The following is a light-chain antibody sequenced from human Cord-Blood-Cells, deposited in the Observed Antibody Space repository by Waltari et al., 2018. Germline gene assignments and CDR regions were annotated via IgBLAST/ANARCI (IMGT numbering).Light chain of an antibody. J-gene: IGKJ2*01. CDR1: QSVLYSSNNKTY. CDR2: WAS. CDR3: QQYYSTPYT. V-gene: IGKV4-1*01. Sequence: DIVMNQSTDALAVSLGERATINCKSSQSVLYSSNNKTYLAWYQQKPGQPPKLLIYWASTRESGVPDRFSGSGSGTDFTLTISSLPAEDVAVYYCQQYYSTPYTFGQGTKLEIK.